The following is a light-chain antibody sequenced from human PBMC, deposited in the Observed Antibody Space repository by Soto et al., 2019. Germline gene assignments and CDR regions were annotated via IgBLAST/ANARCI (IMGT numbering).Light chain of an antibody. CDR2: TSN. V-gene: IGLV1-44*01. J-gene: IGLJ1*01. CDR3: ATWDDSLHGYV. Sequence: QSVLTQPPSASGTPGQRVTISCSGSNSNIGSNKVNWYQQLPGTAPKLLIYTSNQRPSGVPDRFSGSESGTSASLAISGLQSEDEADYYCATWDDSLHGYVFGTGTKVTVL. CDR1: NSNIGSNK.